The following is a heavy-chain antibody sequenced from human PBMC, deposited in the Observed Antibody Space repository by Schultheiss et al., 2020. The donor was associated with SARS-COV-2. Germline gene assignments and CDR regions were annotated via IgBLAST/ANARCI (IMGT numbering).Heavy chain of an antibody. V-gene: IGHV4-39*01. J-gene: IGHJ4*02. Sequence: SETLSLTCTVSGGSISSSSYYWGWIRQPPGKGLEWIGSIYYSGSTYYNPSLKSRVTISVDTSKNQFSLKLSSVTAADTAVYYCARQSTGIAAAGTGSGFGYWGQGTLVTVSS. D-gene: IGHD6-13*01. CDR1: GGSISSSSYY. CDR2: IYYSGST. CDR3: ARQSTGIAAAGTGSGFGY.